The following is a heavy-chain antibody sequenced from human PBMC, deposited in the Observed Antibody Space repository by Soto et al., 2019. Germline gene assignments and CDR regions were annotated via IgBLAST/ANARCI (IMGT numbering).Heavy chain of an antibody. CDR2: IYYSGST. CDR1: GGSISSGGYY. CDR3: ARAWDGGDCYSCLGFDP. Sequence: SETLSLTCTVSGGSISSGGYYWSWIRQHPGKGLEWIGYIYYSGSTYYNPSLKSRVTISVDTSKNQFSLKLGSVTAADTAVYYCARAWDGGDCYSCLGFDPWGQGTLVTVSS. D-gene: IGHD2-21*02. V-gene: IGHV4-31*03. J-gene: IGHJ5*02.